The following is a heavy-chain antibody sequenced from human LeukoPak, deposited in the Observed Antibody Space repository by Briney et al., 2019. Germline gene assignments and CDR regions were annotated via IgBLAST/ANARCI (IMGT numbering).Heavy chain of an antibody. CDR2: IYPGDSDT. CDR3: ARRGVDSSGYRDAFDI. J-gene: IGHJ3*02. D-gene: IGHD3-22*01. V-gene: IGHV5-51*01. CDR1: GYTFTSYD. Sequence: KVSCKASGYTFTSYDINWVRQATGQGLEWMGIIYPGDSDTTYSPSFQGQVTISADKSTSTAYLQWSSLKASDTAMYYCARRGVDSSGYRDAFDIWGQGTMVTVSS.